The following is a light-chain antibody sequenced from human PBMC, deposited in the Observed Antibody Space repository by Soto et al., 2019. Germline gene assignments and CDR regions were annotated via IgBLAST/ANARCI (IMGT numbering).Light chain of an antibody. J-gene: IGLJ1*01. CDR1: SSDVGGYNY. V-gene: IGLV2-14*01. CDR2: EVT. CDR3: SSYRRGSTYV. Sequence: QSALTQPASVSGSPGQSITVSCTGTSSDVGGYNYVSWYQQHPGKAPRLMIYEVTNRPSGVSNRFSGSKSGNTASLTISGLQAEDEADYYCSSYRRGSTYVFGTGTKVTVL.